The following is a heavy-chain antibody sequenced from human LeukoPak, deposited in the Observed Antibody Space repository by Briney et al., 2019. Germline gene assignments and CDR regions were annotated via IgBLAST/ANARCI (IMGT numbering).Heavy chain of an antibody. CDR2: ISGSGGST. CDR1: GFTFSIYA. D-gene: IGHD3-22*01. V-gene: IGHV3-23*01. Sequence: GGSLRPSCAASGFTFSIYAMSWVRQAPGKGLEWVSAISGSGGSTYYADSVKGRFTISRDNSKNTLYLQMNSLRAEDTAVYYCARRRYYYDSSGRTTYYYMDVWGKGTTVTVSS. CDR3: ARRRYYYDSSGRTTYYYMDV. J-gene: IGHJ6*03.